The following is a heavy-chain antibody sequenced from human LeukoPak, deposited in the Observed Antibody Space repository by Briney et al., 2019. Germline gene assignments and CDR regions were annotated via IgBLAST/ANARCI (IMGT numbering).Heavy chain of an antibody. Sequence: ASVKVSCKASGYTFTSYGISWVRQAPGQGLEWMGWISAYNGNTNYAQKLQGRVTMTTDASTSTAYMELRSLQSDDTAVYYCARVSRSGNEYYWGQGTLVTVSS. J-gene: IGHJ4*02. CDR3: ARVSRSGNEYY. V-gene: IGHV1-18*01. CDR1: GYTFTSYG. D-gene: IGHD2/OR15-2a*01. CDR2: ISAYNGNT.